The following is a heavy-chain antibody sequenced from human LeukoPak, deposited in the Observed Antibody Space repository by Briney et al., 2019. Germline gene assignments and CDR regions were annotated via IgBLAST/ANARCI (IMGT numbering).Heavy chain of an antibody. CDR1: GGSISSSSYY. J-gene: IGHJ4*02. CDR3: ARDRGEWELYLFDY. CDR2: IYYSGST. Sequence: SETLSLTCTVSGGSISSSSYYWGWIRQPPGKGLEWIGSIYYSGSTYYNPSLKSRVTISVDTSKNQFSLKLSSVTAADTAVYYCARDRGEWELYLFDYWGQGTLVTVSS. D-gene: IGHD1-26*01. V-gene: IGHV4-39*07.